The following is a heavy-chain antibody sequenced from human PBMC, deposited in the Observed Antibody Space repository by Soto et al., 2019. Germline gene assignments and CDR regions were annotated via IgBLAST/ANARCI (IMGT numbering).Heavy chain of an antibody. CDR2: MNPNSGNT. V-gene: IGHV1-8*01. CDR1: GYTFTSYD. CDR3: AKERTRGFDP. J-gene: IGHJ5*02. Sequence: QVQLVQSGAEVKKPGASVKVSCKASGYTFTSYDINWVRQATGQGLEWMGWMNPNSGNTAYAQKFLGRVTMTRNTSISTANMELSSLRSEETAVYSGAKERTRGFDPWGQGTLVTVSS.